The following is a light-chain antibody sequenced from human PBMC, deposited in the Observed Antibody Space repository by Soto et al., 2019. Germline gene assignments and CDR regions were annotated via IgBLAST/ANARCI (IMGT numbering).Light chain of an antibody. CDR2: AAS. V-gene: IGKV3-15*01. CDR1: ESVSSN. Sequence: EIVLTQSPGTLSLSPGERATFSCRAIESVSSNLAWYQQKPGQAPRLLIYAASTRATGISARFSGSGSGTEFTLTISSLQSEDFAIYFCQQYNNWPRTFGQGTKVDI. J-gene: IGKJ1*01. CDR3: QQYNNWPRT.